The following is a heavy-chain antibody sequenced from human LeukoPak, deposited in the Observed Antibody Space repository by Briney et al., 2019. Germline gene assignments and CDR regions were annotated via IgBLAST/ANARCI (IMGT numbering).Heavy chain of an antibody. D-gene: IGHD4-17*01. CDR2: IYYSRST. CDR3: ARERTTVTTGDAFDI. V-gene: IGHV4-31*03. CDR1: GGSISSGGYY. Sequence: PSETLSLTCTVSGGSISSGGYYWSWIRQHPGKGLEWIGYIYYSRSTYYNPSLKSRVTISVDTSKNQFSLNTSSVTAAGTAVYYCARERTTVTTGDAFDIWGQGTTVTVSS. J-gene: IGHJ3*02.